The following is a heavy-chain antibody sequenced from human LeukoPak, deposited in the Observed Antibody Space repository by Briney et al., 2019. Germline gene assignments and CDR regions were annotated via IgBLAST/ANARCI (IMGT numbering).Heavy chain of an antibody. Sequence: GESLKISCKGSGYSFTSCWIGWVRQMPGKGLEWMGIIYPGDSDTRYSPSFQGQVTISADKSISTAYLQWSSLKASDTAMYYCATTRIAAAGTEAFDIWGQGTMVTVSS. CDR3: ATTRIAAAGTEAFDI. D-gene: IGHD6-13*01. V-gene: IGHV5-51*01. J-gene: IGHJ3*02. CDR2: IYPGDSDT. CDR1: GYSFTSCW.